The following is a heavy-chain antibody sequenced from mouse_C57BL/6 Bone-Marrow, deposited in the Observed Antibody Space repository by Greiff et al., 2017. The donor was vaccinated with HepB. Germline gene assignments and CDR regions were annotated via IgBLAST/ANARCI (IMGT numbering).Heavy chain of an antibody. CDR2: IWSGGST. CDR1: GFSLTSYG. V-gene: IGHV2-2*01. Sequence: VMLVESGPGLVQPSQSLSITCTVSGFSLTSYGVHWVRQSPGKGLEWLGVIWSGGSTDYNAAFISSLSISKDNSKSQVFFKMNSRQADDTAIYYCARSLLLGRFAYWGQGTLVTVSA. D-gene: IGHD4-1*01. J-gene: IGHJ3*01. CDR3: ARSLLLGRFAY.